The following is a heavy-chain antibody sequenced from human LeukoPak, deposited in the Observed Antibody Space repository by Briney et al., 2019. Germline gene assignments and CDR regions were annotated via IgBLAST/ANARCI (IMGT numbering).Heavy chain of an antibody. J-gene: IGHJ4*02. CDR1: GYTFTSYD. CDR2: MNADSGNT. V-gene: IGHV1-8*01. Sequence: ASVKVSCKASGYTFTSYDINCGRQAIEEGVECMGCMNADSGNTDYSQKLQGRVTITRNNSISTAYMELSSLRSEDTAVYYCAVGISWYYDFWSGYYISGYFDYWGQGTLVTVSS. CDR3: AVGISWYYDFWSGYYISGYFDY. D-gene: IGHD3-3*01.